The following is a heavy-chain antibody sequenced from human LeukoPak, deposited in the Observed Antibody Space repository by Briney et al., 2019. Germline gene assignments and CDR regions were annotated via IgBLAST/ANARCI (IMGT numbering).Heavy chain of an antibody. Sequence: GGSLGLSCAASGFTFSSYAMSWVRQAPGQGLEWLSAISGSGFSTHYADSVKGRFTISRDNSKTTLFLQMNSLRAEDTALYYCAKDIEVAITGHYFDLWGRGTLVAVSS. D-gene: IGHD3-22*01. V-gene: IGHV3-23*01. CDR2: ISGSGFST. J-gene: IGHJ2*01. CDR3: AKDIEVAITGHYFDL. CDR1: GFTFSSYA.